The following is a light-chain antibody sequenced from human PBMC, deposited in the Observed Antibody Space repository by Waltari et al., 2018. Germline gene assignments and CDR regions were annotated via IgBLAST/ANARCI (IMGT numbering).Light chain of an antibody. V-gene: IGLV2-11*01. J-gene: IGLJ3*02. CDR1: SSAVGGYTY. CDR3: CSYAGSYNWV. Sequence: QSALTQPRSVSGSPGQSVTISCTGTSSAVGGYTYVSWYQQHPGKAPKLLIYDVSKRPSGVPDRFSGSKSGNTASLTISGLQAEDEADYYCCSYAGSYNWVFGGGTKLTVL. CDR2: DVS.